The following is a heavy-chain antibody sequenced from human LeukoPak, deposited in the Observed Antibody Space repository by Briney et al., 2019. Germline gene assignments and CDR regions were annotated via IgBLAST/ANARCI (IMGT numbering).Heavy chain of an antibody. J-gene: IGHJ4*02. CDR3: AGRGIVTGYFDF. D-gene: IGHD3-9*01. Sequence: SETLSLTCTVSGDSITNSNFYWGWIRQSPGKGLEWIGSIFHSGSTNYNPALKSRVTISVDTSKNQFYLRVRSVTAAETALYYCAGRGIVTGYFDFWGRGTLVTVSS. CDR2: IFHSGST. V-gene: IGHV4-39*01. CDR1: GDSITNSNFY.